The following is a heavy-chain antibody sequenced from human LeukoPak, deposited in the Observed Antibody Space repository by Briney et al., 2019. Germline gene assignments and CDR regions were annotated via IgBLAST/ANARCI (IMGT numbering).Heavy chain of an antibody. Sequence: SVKVSCKASGGTFSSYAISWVRQAPGQGLEWMGGIIPIFGTANYAQKFQGRVTITADKSTSTAYMELSSLRSEDTAVYYCARVRNYDILTGYYRDAFDIWGQGTMVTVSS. D-gene: IGHD3-9*01. CDR1: GGTFSSYA. V-gene: IGHV1-69*06. CDR3: ARVRNYDILTGYYRDAFDI. J-gene: IGHJ3*02. CDR2: IIPIFGTA.